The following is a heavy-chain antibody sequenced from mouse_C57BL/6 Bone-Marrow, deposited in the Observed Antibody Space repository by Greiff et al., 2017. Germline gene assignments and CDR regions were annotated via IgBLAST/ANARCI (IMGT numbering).Heavy chain of an antibody. CDR1: GYTFTDYY. CDR3: ARRVITTVVAKVYFDY. CDR2: INPNNGGT. J-gene: IGHJ2*01. Sequence: EVKLQQSGPELVKPGASVKISCKASGYTFTDYYMNWVKQSHGKSLEWIGDINPNNGGTSYNQKFKGKATLTVDKSSSTAYMELRSLTSEDSAVYYCARRVITTVVAKVYFDYWGQGTTLTVSS. D-gene: IGHD1-1*01. V-gene: IGHV1-26*01.